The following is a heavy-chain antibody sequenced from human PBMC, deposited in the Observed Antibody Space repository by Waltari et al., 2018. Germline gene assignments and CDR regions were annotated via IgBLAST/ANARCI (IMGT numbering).Heavy chain of an antibody. D-gene: IGHD3-16*01. J-gene: IGHJ4*02. V-gene: IGHV3-74*01. Sequence: EVQLVESGGGLVQPGGSLRLSCAASGFTFSTYWMHWVRQAPGKGLVWVSRINTDGSITTHADYVKGRFTISRDNAKKTLYLQMNSLRAEDTAVYYCARGMGDYWGQGTLVTVSS. CDR3: ARGMGDY. CDR2: INTDGSIT. CDR1: GFTFSTYW.